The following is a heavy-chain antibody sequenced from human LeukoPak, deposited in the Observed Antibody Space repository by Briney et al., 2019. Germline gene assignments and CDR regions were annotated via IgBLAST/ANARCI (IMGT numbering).Heavy chain of an antibody. CDR1: GGSFSGYY. CDR2: INHSGST. J-gene: IGHJ4*02. V-gene: IGHV4-34*01. D-gene: IGHD3-22*01. Sequence: SETLSLTCAVYGGSFSGYYWSWIRQPPGKGLEWIGEINHSGSTNYDPSLKSRVTISVDTSKNQFSLRLSSVTAADTAVYYCARRTYYESSVDYWGQGILVTVSS. CDR3: ARRTYYESSVDY.